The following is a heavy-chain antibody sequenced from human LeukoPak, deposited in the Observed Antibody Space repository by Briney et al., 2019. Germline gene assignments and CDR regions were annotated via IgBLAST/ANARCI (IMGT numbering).Heavy chain of an antibody. D-gene: IGHD1-14*01. J-gene: IGHJ2*01. CDR2: IKSITDRGTT. CDR3: TTQRNLTRRMIDWYFDL. CDR1: GPTFNKAW. Sequence: PGGSLRLSCAASGPTFNKAWMTWVRQAPGKGLEWVGRIKSITDRGTTDYAVLVKDRFIISRDDSKSMLYLQMNSMETEDTAGYYCTTQRNLTRRMIDWYFDLWGRGTLVTVSS. V-gene: IGHV3-15*01.